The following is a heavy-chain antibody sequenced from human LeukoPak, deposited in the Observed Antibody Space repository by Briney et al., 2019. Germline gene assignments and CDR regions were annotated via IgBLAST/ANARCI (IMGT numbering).Heavy chain of an antibody. J-gene: IGHJ4*02. CDR2: ISGSGGST. D-gene: IGHD6-6*01. CDR1: GFTFSNYA. Sequence: GSLRLSCAAPGFTFSNYAMNWVRQAPGKGLEWVSAISGSGGSTYYADSVKGRFTISRDNSKNTLYLQVNSLRAEDTAVYYCARGLYSSSPWGQGILVTVSS. V-gene: IGHV3-23*01. CDR3: ARGLYSSSP.